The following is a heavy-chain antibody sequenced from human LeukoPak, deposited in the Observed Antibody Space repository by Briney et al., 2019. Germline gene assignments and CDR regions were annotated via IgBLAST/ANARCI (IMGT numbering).Heavy chain of an antibody. J-gene: IGHJ4*02. V-gene: IGHV4-39*02. D-gene: IGHD2-15*01. Sequence: SETLSLTCTVSGGSISSSSYYWGWIRQPPGKGLEWIGSIYYSGSTYYNPSLKSRVTISVDTSKNHFPLKLSSVTAADTAVYYCARRALYCSGGSCYPYYFDYWGQGTLVTVSS. CDR2: IYYSGST. CDR3: ARRALYCSGGSCYPYYFDY. CDR1: GGSISSSSYY.